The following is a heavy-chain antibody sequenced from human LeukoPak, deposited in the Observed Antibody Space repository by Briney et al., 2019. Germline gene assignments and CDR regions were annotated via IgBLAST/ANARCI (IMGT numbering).Heavy chain of an antibody. D-gene: IGHD3-10*01. Sequence: SETLSLTCTVSGGSISSSSYYWGWIRQPPGKGLEWIGEIYHSGSTNYNPSLKSRVTISVDKSKNQFSLKLSSVTAADTAVYYCVSYGLFGSDYWGQGTLVTVSS. CDR3: VSYGLFGSDY. CDR1: GGSISSSSYY. V-gene: IGHV4-39*07. CDR2: IYHSGST. J-gene: IGHJ4*02.